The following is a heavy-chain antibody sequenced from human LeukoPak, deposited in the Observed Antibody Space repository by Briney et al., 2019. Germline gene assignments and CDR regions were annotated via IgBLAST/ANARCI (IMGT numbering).Heavy chain of an antibody. J-gene: IGHJ4*02. V-gene: IGHV1-46*01. CDR1: GYTFTSYY. D-gene: IGHD2-2*01. CDR2: INPSGGST. Sequence: ASVKVSCKASGYTFTSYYMHWVRQAPGQGLEWMGIINPSGGSTTYAQKFQGRVTMTRDTSTSTVSMELSSPRSEDTAVYYCARDGGFCSSTSCYAFYWGQGTLVTVSS. CDR3: ARDGGFCSSTSCYAFY.